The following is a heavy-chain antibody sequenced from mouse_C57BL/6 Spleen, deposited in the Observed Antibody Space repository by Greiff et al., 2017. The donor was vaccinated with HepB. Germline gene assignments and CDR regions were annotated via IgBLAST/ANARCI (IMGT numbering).Heavy chain of an antibody. D-gene: IGHD2-3*01. Sequence: QVQLKQPGAELVKPGASVKLSCKASGYTFTSYWMQWVKQRPGQGLEWIGEIDPSDSYTNYNQKFKGKATLTVDTSSSTAYMQLSSLTSEDSAVYYCAFYDGYLDYWGQGTTLTVSS. J-gene: IGHJ2*01. CDR1: GYTFTSYW. CDR2: IDPSDSYT. V-gene: IGHV1-50*01. CDR3: AFYDGYLDY.